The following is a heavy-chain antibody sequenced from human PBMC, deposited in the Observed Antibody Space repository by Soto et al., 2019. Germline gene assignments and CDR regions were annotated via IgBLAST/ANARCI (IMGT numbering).Heavy chain of an antibody. Sequence: QVQLRESGPGLVKPSQTLSLTCSVSGASVAGGSYYWSWVRQPPGKGLEWIGYIPSRGRPFYNPSLPRRGNISAGTSKNQLSLQLTSVTVADTAVYFCARDTYSGYDFGLWGQGTLVTVSS. CDR2: IPSRGRP. CDR3: ARDTYSGYDFGL. CDR1: GASVAGGSYY. D-gene: IGHD5-12*01. J-gene: IGHJ5*02. V-gene: IGHV4-30-4*01.